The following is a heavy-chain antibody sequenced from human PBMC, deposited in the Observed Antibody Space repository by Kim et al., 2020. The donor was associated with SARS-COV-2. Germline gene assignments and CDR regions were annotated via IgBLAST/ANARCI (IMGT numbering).Heavy chain of an antibody. D-gene: IGHD5-12*01. Sequence: ASVKVSCKASGYTFTSYDINWVRQATGQGLEWMGWMNPNSGNTGYAQKFQGRVTMTWNTSISTAYMELSSLRSEDTAVYYCARWVKGEWLRFKDWFDAWGQGTLVTVSS. V-gene: IGHV1-8*01. CDR1: GYTFTSYD. CDR3: ARWVKGEWLRFKDWFDA. CDR2: MNPNSGNT. J-gene: IGHJ5*02.